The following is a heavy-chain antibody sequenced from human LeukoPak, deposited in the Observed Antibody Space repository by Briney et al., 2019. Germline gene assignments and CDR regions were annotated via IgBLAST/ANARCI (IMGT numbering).Heavy chain of an antibody. CDR1: GGSFSGYY. J-gene: IGHJ4*02. CDR2: INHSGRT. V-gene: IGHV4-34*01. Sequence: PSETLSLTCAVYGGSFSGYYWSWIRQPPGKGLKWIGEINHSGRTNYNPSLKSRVTISVDTSKNQFSLKLSSVTAADTAVYYCARGGRKTVTSLGYWGQGTLVTVSS. CDR3: ARGGRKTVTSLGY. D-gene: IGHD4-17*01.